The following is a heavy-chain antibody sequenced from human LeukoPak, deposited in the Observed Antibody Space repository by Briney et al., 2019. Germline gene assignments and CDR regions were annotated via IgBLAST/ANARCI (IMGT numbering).Heavy chain of an antibody. CDR2: IYYSGST. V-gene: IGHV4-31*03. D-gene: IGHD3-10*01. J-gene: IGHJ5*02. CDR1: GGSISSGGYY. Sequence: SQTLSLTCTVSGGSISSGGYYWSWIRQHPGKGLEWIGYIYYSGSTYYNPSLKSRVTISVDTSKNQFSLKLSSVTAADTAVYYCARSGRSGSYSGFDPWGQGTLVTVSS. CDR3: ARSGRSGSYSGFDP.